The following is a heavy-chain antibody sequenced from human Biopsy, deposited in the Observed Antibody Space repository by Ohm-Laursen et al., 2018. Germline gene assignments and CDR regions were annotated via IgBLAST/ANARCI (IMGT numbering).Heavy chain of an antibody. CDR2: ISGSGAST. J-gene: IGHJ5*02. Sequence: SLRLSCAATGFIFSSNDMSWVRRAPEKGLEWVSGISGSGASTYYADSVKGRFTISRDNSKNTLFLQMDSLRADDTAVYYCVKAYSAIYWFDPWGQGTLVTVSS. V-gene: IGHV3-23*01. CDR3: VKAYSAIYWFDP. D-gene: IGHD2-21*01. CDR1: GFIFSSND.